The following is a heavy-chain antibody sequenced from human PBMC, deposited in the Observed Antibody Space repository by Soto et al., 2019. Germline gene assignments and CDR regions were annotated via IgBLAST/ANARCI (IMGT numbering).Heavy chain of an antibody. J-gene: IGHJ6*02. D-gene: IGHD2-2*01. CDR2: IYSGGST. Sequence: PGGSLRLSCAASGFTVSSNYMSWVRQAPGKGLEWVSVIYSGGSTYYADSVKGRFTISRDNSKNTLYLQMNSLRAEDTAVYYCAREMRDIVVVPAARGTYYYYGMDVWGQGTTVTVSS. CDR3: AREMRDIVVVPAARGTYYYYGMDV. CDR1: GFTVSSNY. V-gene: IGHV3-53*01.